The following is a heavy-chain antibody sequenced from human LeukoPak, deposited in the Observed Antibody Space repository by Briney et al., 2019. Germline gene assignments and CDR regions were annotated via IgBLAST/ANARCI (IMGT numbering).Heavy chain of an antibody. V-gene: IGHV3-23*01. D-gene: IGHD6-19*01. CDR1: GFTFSSYA. Sequence: GGSLRLSCAASGFTFSSYAMTWVRQAPGKGLERVSAISGSGGSTYYADSVKGRFTISRDNSKNTLYLQMNSLRAEDTAVYYCAKDNAVAGTDYWGQGTLVTVSS. CDR2: ISGSGGST. CDR3: AKDNAVAGTDY. J-gene: IGHJ4*02.